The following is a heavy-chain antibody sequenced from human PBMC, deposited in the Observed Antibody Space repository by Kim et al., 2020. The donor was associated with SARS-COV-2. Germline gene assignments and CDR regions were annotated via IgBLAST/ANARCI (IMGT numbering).Heavy chain of an antibody. D-gene: IGHD1-1*01. J-gene: IGHJ4*02. Sequence: GGSLRLSCAASGFTFSSYAMHWVRQAPGKGLEWVAVIWYDGSNKYYADSVKGRFTISRDNSKNTLYLQMNSLRAEDTAVYYCAKDWRASTNWNRRGGFDYWGQGTLVTVSS. CDR2: IWYDGSNK. V-gene: IGHV3-33*06. CDR1: GFTFSSYA. CDR3: AKDWRASTNWNRRGGFDY.